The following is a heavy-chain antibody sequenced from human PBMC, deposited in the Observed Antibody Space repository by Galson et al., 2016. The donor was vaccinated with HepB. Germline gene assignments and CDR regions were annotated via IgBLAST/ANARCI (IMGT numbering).Heavy chain of an antibody. J-gene: IGHJ5*02. CDR1: GFTFSNYY. D-gene: IGHD6-13*01. CDR3: ARDRGVAAGGWFAP. V-gene: IGHV3-21*01. Sequence: SLRLSCAASGFTFSNYYMHWVRQAPGKGLEWVSSISSSSKYIYYADSVKGRFTISRANANNSLFLQMNSLRADDTAVYFCARDRGVAAGGWFAPWGQGTQVTVSS. CDR2: ISSSSKYI.